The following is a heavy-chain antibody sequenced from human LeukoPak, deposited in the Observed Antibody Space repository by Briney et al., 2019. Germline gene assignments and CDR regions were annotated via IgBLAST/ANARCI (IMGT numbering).Heavy chain of an antibody. V-gene: IGHV4-34*01. CDR3: ARGLTGGWAAVFDY. CDR2: INHSGST. D-gene: IGHD1-26*01. Sequence: SETLSLTCAVYGGSFSGYYWSWIRQPPGKGLEWIGEINHSGSTNYNPSLKSRVTISVDTSKNRFSLRLKSVTAADTAVYYCARGLTGGWAAVFDYWGQGTLVTVSS. CDR1: GGSFSGYY. J-gene: IGHJ4*02.